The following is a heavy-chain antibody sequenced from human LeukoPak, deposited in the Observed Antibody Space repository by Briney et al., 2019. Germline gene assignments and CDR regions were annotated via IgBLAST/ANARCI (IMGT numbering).Heavy chain of an antibody. Sequence: GASVKVSCKASGYTFTNYYIHWVRQAPGQGLEWMGIINPSGGGTSFAQKFQGRVTMTRDTSTSTVYMELSSLTSDDTAVYYCVRDWKGNQWEVGLVIGLWGRGTLVTVSS. J-gene: IGHJ2*01. V-gene: IGHV1-46*01. CDR2: INPSGGGT. D-gene: IGHD1-26*01. CDR1: GYTFTNYY. CDR3: VRDWKGNQWEVGLVIGL.